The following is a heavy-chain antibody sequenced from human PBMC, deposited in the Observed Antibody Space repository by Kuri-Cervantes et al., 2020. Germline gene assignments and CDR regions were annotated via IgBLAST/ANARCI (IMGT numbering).Heavy chain of an antibody. CDR2: INHSGST. D-gene: IGHD3-3*01. CDR3: ARGDYGFWSGYPSGAFDF. V-gene: IGHV4-34*01. J-gene: IGHJ3*01. CDR1: GGSFSGYY. Sequence: SETLSLTCAVYGGSFSGYYWSWIRQPPGQGLEWIGEINHSGSTNYNPSLQSRVTVSVDTSKNQFSLMLSSVTAADTAVYYCARGDYGFWSGYPSGAFDFWGQGTMVTVSS.